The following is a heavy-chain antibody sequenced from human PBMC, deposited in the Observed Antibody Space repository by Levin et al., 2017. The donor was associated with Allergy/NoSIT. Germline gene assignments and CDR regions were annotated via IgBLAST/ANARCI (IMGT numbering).Heavy chain of an antibody. J-gene: IGHJ4*02. V-gene: IGHV3-23*01. D-gene: IGHD6-19*01. Sequence: GGSLRLSCAASGFTFRIYDMNWVRQAPGKGLEWVSVISDSGVNTYYADSVRGRFTISRDNSKNTLYLQMNSLRAEDTAVYYCAKGSSYRRGWRSFDYWGQGTLVSVSS. CDR3: AKGSSYRRGWRSFDY. CDR2: ISDSGVNT. CDR1: GFTFRIYD.